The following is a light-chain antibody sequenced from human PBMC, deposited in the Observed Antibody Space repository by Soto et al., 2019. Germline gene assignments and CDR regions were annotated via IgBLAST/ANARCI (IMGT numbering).Light chain of an antibody. CDR1: QSVSSN. CDR3: QQYNNWPPT. CDR2: GAS. V-gene: IGKV3-15*01. J-gene: IGKJ1*01. Sequence: EIVMTQSPATLSVSPGERATLSCRASQSVSSNLAWYQQKPGQAPRLLIYGASTRATGIPARFSGSGSGTEFTLTISSLQSEDSAVYYCQQYNNWPPTFGQGTKVDSK.